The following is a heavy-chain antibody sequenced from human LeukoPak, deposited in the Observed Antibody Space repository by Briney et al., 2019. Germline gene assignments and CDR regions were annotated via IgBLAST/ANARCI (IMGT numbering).Heavy chain of an antibody. CDR2: ISYDGINK. J-gene: IGHJ3*02. V-gene: IGHV3-30-3*01. Sequence: GGSLRLSCAASGFTFSSYAMHWVRQAPGKGLEWVAVISYDGINKYYADSVKGRFTISRDNYKDTLSLQMNSMRAEDTAVYYCARDPTTYGAFDIWGQGTMVTVSS. CDR3: ARDPTTYGAFDI. D-gene: IGHD4-17*01. CDR1: GFTFSSYA.